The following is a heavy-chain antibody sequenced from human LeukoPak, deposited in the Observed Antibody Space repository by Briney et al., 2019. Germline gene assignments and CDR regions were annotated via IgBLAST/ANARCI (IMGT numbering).Heavy chain of an antibody. Sequence: GGSLRLSCAGSGFVFRNYYMSWIRQAPGKGLERVSYISNSGTDTYYADSVKGRFTMSRDNAMNSLYLQMNSLRAEDTAVYHCARASYDPFDIWGQGTVVTVSS. CDR2: ISNSGTDT. CDR3: ARASYDPFDI. J-gene: IGHJ3*02. V-gene: IGHV3-11*04. CDR1: GFVFRNYY.